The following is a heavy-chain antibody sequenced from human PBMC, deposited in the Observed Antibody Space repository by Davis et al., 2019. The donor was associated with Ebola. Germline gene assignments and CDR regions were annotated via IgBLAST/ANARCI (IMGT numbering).Heavy chain of an antibody. CDR2: IYPGDSET. V-gene: IGHV5-51*01. D-gene: IGHD7-27*01. CDR3: ARPLTGAVDY. J-gene: IGHJ4*02. Sequence: GESLKISCKGSGYSFTSYWIVWVRQMPGKGLECMGIIYPGDSETRYSPSFQGQVTISADKSITTAYLQWSSLKASDTAMYYCARPLTGAVDYWGQGTLVTVSS. CDR1: GYSFTSYW.